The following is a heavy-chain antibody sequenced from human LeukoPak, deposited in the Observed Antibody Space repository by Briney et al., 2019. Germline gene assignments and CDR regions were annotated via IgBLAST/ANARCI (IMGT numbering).Heavy chain of an antibody. D-gene: IGHD1-26*01. Sequence: SETLSLTCAVYGDSFSGYYWSWIRQPPGKGLEWIAEINHRGTTHYNPSLKSRVNISADTSKNQFSLHLDSVTAADTAVYYYARSWAGMYYPFYYFDYWGQGTLVSVSS. CDR1: GDSFSGYY. CDR3: ARSWAGMYYPFYYFDY. J-gene: IGHJ4*02. CDR2: INHRGTT. V-gene: IGHV4-34*01.